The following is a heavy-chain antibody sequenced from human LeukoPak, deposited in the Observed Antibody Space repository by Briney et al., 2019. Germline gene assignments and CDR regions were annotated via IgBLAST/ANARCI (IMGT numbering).Heavy chain of an antibody. V-gene: IGHV1-8*02. Sequence: GASVKVSCKASGYTFTGYYMHWVRQATGQGLEWMGWMNPNSGNTGYAQKFQGRVTMTRNTSISTAYMELSSLRSEDTAVYYCARSAIDYVWGSYRRRNLDYWGQGTLVTVSS. CDR2: MNPNSGNT. J-gene: IGHJ4*02. CDR1: GYTFTGYY. D-gene: IGHD3-16*02. CDR3: ARSAIDYVWGSYRRRNLDY.